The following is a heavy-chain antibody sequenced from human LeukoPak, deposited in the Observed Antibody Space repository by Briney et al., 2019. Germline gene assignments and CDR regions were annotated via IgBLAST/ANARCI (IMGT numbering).Heavy chain of an antibody. CDR2: INPNSGGT. J-gene: IGHJ4*02. CDR3: ATDNYYDRSGYYYIFDY. V-gene: IGHV1-2*02. Sequence: ASVKVSCKASGYTFTGYYMHWVRQAPGQGLEWMGWINPNSGGTNYAQKFQGRVTMTRDTSISTAYMELSRLRSDDTAVYYCATDNYYDRSGYYYIFDYWGQGTLVTVSS. D-gene: IGHD3-22*01. CDR1: GYTFTGYY.